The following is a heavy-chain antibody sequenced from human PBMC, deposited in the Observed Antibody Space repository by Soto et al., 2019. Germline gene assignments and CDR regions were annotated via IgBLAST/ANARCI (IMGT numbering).Heavy chain of an antibody. D-gene: IGHD1-26*01. V-gene: IGHV3-23*01. CDR3: AKDPSWGSYHFDY. CDR2: ISGSGGST. CDR1: GFTFSSYA. J-gene: IGHJ4*02. Sequence: GGSLRLSCAASGFTFSSYAMSWVRQAPGKGLEWVSAISGSGGSTYYADSVKGRFTISRDNSKNTLYLQMNSLGAEDTAVYYCAKDPSWGSYHFDYWGQGTLVTVSS.